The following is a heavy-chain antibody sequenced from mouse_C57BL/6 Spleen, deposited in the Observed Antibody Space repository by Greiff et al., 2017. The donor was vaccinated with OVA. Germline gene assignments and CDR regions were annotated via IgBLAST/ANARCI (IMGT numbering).Heavy chain of an antibody. CDR2: IYPGSGST. D-gene: IGHD1-1*01. CDR3: ERKNGSSDWYFDV. Sequence: QVQLQQPGAELVKPGASVKMSCKASGYTFTSYWITWVKQRPGQGLEWIGDIYPGSGSTNYNEKFKSKATLTVDTASSTAYMQLSSLTSEDSAVYDCERKNGSSDWYFDVWGTGTTVTVSS. V-gene: IGHV1-55*01. J-gene: IGHJ1*03. CDR1: GYTFTSYW.